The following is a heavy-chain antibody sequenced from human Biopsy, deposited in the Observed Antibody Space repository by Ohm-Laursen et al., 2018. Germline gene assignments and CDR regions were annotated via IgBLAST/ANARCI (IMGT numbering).Heavy chain of an antibody. CDR3: ALGGGSYVNFDY. CDR2: IYTSGIA. V-gene: IGHV4-4*07. CDR1: GGSLSSYS. J-gene: IGHJ4*02. Sequence: TLSLTWTVSGGSLSSYSWSWIRQPAGKGLEWIGQIYTSGIANYNPSLKSRVTMSVDTSKNKFSLRVSSVTAADTAVYYCALGGGSYVNFDYWGQGTLVTVSS. D-gene: IGHD1-26*01.